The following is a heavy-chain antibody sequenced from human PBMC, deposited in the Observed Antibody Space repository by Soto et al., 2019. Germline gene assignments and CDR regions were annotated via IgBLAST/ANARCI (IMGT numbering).Heavy chain of an antibody. CDR3: AIIGLNYDRSGYYYVRNDAFDI. J-gene: IGHJ3*02. V-gene: IGHV4-30-4*01. D-gene: IGHD3-22*01. CDR1: GGSISSGYYY. Sequence: PSETLSLTCSVSGGSISSGYYYWSWIRQPPGKGLEWIGNIYYSGNTYYNPSLKSRLIISIDTSKNQFSLKVGSVTAADTAVYYCAIIGLNYDRSGYYYVRNDAFDIWGQGTMVTVS. CDR2: IYYSGNT.